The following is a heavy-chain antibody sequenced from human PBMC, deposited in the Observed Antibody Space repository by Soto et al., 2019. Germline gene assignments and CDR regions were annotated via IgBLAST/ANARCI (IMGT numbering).Heavy chain of an antibody. Sequence: EVQLVESGGGLVQPGRSLRLSCAASGFSFDDYAMHWVRQAPGKGLEWVSGISGNSGRIGYADSVKGRLTISRDNDKNSLYLQKNSLRAEETALYYCARDLRAYGDYWRSTFGYWGQGTLVTVSS. J-gene: IGHJ4*02. V-gene: IGHV3-9*01. CDR3: ARDLRAYGDYWRSTFGY. CDR1: GFSFDDYA. D-gene: IGHD4-17*01. CDR2: ISGNSGRI.